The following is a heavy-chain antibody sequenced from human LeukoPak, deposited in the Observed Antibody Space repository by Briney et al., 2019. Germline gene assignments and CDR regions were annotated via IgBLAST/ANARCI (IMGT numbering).Heavy chain of an antibody. CDR3: ARTVVVPAATFDP. J-gene: IGHJ5*02. D-gene: IGHD2-2*01. CDR2: IYYSGST. V-gene: IGHV4-59*01. CDR1: GGSISSYY. Sequence: SETLSLTCTVSGGSISSYYWSWLRQPPGKGLEWIGYIYYSGSTNYNPSLKSRVTTSVDTSKNQFSLKLSSVTAADTAVYYCARTVVVPAATFDPWGQGTLVTVSS.